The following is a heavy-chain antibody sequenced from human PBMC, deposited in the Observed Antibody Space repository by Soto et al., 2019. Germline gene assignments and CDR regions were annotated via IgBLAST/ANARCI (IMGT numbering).Heavy chain of an antibody. CDR1: GGSISSGGYY. J-gene: IGHJ5*02. D-gene: IGHD3-3*01. V-gene: IGHV4-31*03. Sequence: SETLSLTCTVSGGSISSGGYYWSWIRQHPGKGLEWIGYIYYSGSTYYNPSLKSRVTISVDTSKNQFSLKLSSVTAADTAVYYCAGVPYYDFWSGYFDPWGQGTQVTAPQ. CDR3: AGVPYYDFWSGYFDP. CDR2: IYYSGST.